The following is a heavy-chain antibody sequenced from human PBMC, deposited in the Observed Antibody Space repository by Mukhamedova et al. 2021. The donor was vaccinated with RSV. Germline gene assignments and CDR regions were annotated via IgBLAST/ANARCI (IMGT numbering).Heavy chain of an antibody. D-gene: IGHD2/OR15-2a*01. CDR2: ISFDGSDT. CDR1: GFTFSDYD. V-gene: IGHV3-30*18. Sequence: GFTFSDYDIHWVRQAPGKGLEWVAFISFDGSDTNYAASVKGRFIISRDNSNSTLFLQRNSLRADETAVYFCAKPHPTISTYGWGQ. CDR3: AKPHPTISTYG. J-gene: IGHJ1*01.